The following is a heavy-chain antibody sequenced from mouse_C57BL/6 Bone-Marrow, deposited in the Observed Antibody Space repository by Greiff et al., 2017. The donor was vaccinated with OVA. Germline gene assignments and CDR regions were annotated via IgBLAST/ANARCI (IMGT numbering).Heavy chain of an antibody. V-gene: IGHV7-3*01. CDR2: IRNKANGYTT. J-gene: IGHJ2*01. CDR3: ARSLYYYGSSYFDY. Sequence: EVKLVESGGGLVQPGGSLSLSCAASGFTFTDYYMSWVRQPPGKALEWLGFIRNKANGYTTEYSASVKGRFTISRDNSQSILYLQMNALRAEDSATYYCARSLYYYGSSYFDYWGQGTTRTVSS. D-gene: IGHD1-1*01. CDR1: GFTFTDYY.